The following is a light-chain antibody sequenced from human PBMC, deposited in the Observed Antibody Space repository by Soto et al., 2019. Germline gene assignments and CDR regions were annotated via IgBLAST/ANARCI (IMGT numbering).Light chain of an antibody. CDR2: AAS. Sequence: DIQMTQSPSSLSASVGDRVTITCRASQGFSNYLAWYQQKPGKVPKLLIYAASTLPSGVPSRFSASVSGPDFTLTISGLQPEDVATYYCQKYNGTPWTFGQGTKVEIK. J-gene: IGKJ1*01. CDR3: QKYNGTPWT. CDR1: QGFSNY. V-gene: IGKV1-27*01.